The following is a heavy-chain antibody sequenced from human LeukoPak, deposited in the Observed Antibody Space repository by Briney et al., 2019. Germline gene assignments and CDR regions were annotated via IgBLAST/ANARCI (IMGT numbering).Heavy chain of an antibody. CDR2: ISSSSSYI. J-gene: IGHJ4*02. D-gene: IGHD3-9*01. CDR3: AREVALYFDWSSSEHLDC. CDR1: GFTFSSYS. V-gene: IGHV3-21*01. Sequence: GGSLRLSCAASGFTFSSYSMNWVRQAPGKGLEWVSSISSSSSYIYYADSVKGRFTISRDNAKNSLYLQMNSLRAEDTAVYYCAREVALYFDWSSSEHLDCWGQGTLVTVSS.